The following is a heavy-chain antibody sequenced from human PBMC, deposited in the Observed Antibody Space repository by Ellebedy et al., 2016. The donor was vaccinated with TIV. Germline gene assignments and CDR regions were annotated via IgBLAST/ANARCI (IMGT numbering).Heavy chain of an antibody. D-gene: IGHD3-16*01. CDR3: ARVIWGIDF. Sequence: GESLKISXAASGFTFSDYYMSWIRQAPGKGLEWVAYISSTGRTIDYADSVKGRFTISRDNAKNSLHLQMTTLRAEDTAVYYCARVIWGIDFWGQGTRVTVSS. J-gene: IGHJ4*02. CDR1: GFTFSDYY. V-gene: IGHV3-11*01. CDR2: ISSTGRTI.